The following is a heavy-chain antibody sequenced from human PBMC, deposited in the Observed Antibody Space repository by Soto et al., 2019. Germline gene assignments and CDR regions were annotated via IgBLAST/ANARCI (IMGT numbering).Heavy chain of an antibody. CDR2: ISYDGSNK. V-gene: IGHV3-30*03. CDR1: GFTFSNYG. Sequence: PGGSLRLSCAASGFTFSNYGMYWVRQAPGKGLEWVAFISYDGSNKYYADSVKGRFTISRDNSKNTLYLQMNSLRAEDTAVYYCARAKYYDFPYWGQGTLVTVSS. D-gene: IGHD3-3*01. J-gene: IGHJ4*02. CDR3: ARAKYYDFPY.